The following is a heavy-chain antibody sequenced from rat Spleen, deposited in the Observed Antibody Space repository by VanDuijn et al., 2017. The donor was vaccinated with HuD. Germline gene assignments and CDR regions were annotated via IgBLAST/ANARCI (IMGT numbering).Heavy chain of an antibody. V-gene: IGHV3-1*01. CDR3: ARRRYDGTYYLY. J-gene: IGHJ2*01. Sequence: EVQLQESGPGLVRPSQSLSLTCSVTGYSITSNYWGWIRKFPGNKMEWIGHMSYSGSTRYNPSLKSRISITRDTSKNQFFLQVKSVTTEDTANYYCARRRYDGTYYLYWGQGVMVTVSS. CDR2: MSYSGST. CDR1: GYSITSNY. D-gene: IGHD1-12*02.